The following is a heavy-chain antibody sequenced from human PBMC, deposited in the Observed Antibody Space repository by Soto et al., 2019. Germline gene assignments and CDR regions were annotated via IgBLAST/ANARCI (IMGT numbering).Heavy chain of an antibody. V-gene: IGHV4-39*01. CDR2: IHYSGTT. J-gene: IGHJ4*02. CDR3: AMIVLSPDALGTIDY. CDR1: GDSTSSSISY. D-gene: IGHD2-2*01. Sequence: PSETLSLTCTVSGDSTSSSISYWGWIRQPPGKGLEWIGNIHYSGTTYYNPSLKSRLTISVDTSRNQFSLRLSSVTAADTAVYYCAMIVLSPDALGTIDYWGQGTLVTVSS.